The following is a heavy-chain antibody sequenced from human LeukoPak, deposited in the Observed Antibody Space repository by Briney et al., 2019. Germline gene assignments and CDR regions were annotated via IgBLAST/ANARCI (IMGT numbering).Heavy chain of an antibody. D-gene: IGHD2-8*01. CDR2: IWYDGSNK. Sequence: GGSLRLSCAASGFTFSSYGMHWVRQAPGKGLEWVAVIWYDGSNKYYADSVKGRFTISRDNSKNTLYLQMNSLRAEDTAVYYCAAKYCTNGVCYNYWGQGTLVTVSS. J-gene: IGHJ4*02. CDR1: GFTFSSYG. V-gene: IGHV3-33*01. CDR3: AAKYCTNGVCYNY.